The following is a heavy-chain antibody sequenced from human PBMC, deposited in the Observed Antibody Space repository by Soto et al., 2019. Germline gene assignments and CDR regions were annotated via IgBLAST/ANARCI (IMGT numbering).Heavy chain of an antibody. V-gene: IGHV1-18*01. CDR2: ISAYNGNT. D-gene: IGHD3-10*01. CDR1: GYTFTSYG. J-gene: IGHJ3*02. CDR3: AREGGITMVRGVYGFDI. Sequence: ASVKVSCKASGYTFTSYGISWVRQAPGQGLEWMGWISAYNGNTNYEQKLQGRVTMTTDTSTSTAYMELRSLRSDDTAVYYCAREGGITMVRGVYGFDIWGQGTMVTVSS.